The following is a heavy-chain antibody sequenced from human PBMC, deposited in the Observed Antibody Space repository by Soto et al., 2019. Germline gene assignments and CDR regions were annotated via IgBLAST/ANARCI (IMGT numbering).Heavy chain of an antibody. J-gene: IGHJ6*02. Sequence: GGSLRLSCAPSGFTVSCNYMNWVRQAPGKGLEWVSVIYSGGNTYYADSVKGRFTISRDNAKNTLYLQMNSLRAEDTAVYYCACGMDVWGQGTTVTVSS. CDR2: IYSGGNT. V-gene: IGHV3-53*01. CDR3: ACGMDV. CDR1: GFTVSCNY.